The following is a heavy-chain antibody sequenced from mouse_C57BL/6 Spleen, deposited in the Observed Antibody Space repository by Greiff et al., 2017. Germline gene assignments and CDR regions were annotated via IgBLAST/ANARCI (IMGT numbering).Heavy chain of an antibody. CDR3: ARPPYYGPDLNYYAMDY. CDR1: GYTFTSYW. V-gene: IGHV1-64*01. J-gene: IGHJ4*01. D-gene: IGHD1-1*01. Sequence: QVQLQQPGAELVKPGASVKLSCKASGYTFTSYWMHWVKQRPGQGLEWIGMIHPNSGSTNYNEKFKSKATLTVDKSTSTAYMQLSSLTSEDSAVYYCARPPYYGPDLNYYAMDYWGQGTSVTVSS. CDR2: IHPNSGST.